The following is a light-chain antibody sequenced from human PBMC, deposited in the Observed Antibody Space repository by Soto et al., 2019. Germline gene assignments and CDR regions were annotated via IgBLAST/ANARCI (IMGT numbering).Light chain of an antibody. V-gene: IGKV1-39*01. Sequence: EIQMTQAPSSPSQSVVQRVTMSCRASQSISSYLNWYQQQPGKAPKLLIDAASSLQSGVPSRCSGRGAGTDCTRTISSLQPEDFATYYCQQSYSTPRTFGQGTKVDIK. J-gene: IGKJ1*01. CDR2: AAS. CDR1: QSISSY. CDR3: QQSYSTPRT.